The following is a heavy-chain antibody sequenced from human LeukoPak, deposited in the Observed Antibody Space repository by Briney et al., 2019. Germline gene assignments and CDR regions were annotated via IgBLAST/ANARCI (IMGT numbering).Heavy chain of an antibody. Sequence: ASVKVSCKASGGTFSSYAISWVRQAPGQGLEWMGGIIPIFGTANYAQKFQGRVTITADKSTSTAYMELSSLRSEDTAVYYCARDVNSNWNDGFDYWGQGTLVTVSS. CDR1: GGTFSSYA. D-gene: IGHD1-1*01. CDR3: ARDVNSNWNDGFDY. CDR2: IIPIFGTA. V-gene: IGHV1-69*06. J-gene: IGHJ4*02.